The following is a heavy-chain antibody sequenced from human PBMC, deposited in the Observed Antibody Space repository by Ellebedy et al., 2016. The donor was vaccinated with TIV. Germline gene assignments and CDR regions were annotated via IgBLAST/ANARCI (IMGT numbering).Heavy chain of an antibody. J-gene: IGHJ6*02. V-gene: IGHV3-7*01. D-gene: IGHD1-26*01. CDR2: IRGDGGET. Sequence: GGSLRLSCAASGFTFNKYWMNWVRQAPGKGLEWVASIRGDGGETYYVDSVKGRFTISRDNVKNSLYLQMNSLRAEDTALYYRASLWAYSTPYWGQGTTVTVSS. CDR3: ASLWAYSTPY. CDR1: GFTFNKYW.